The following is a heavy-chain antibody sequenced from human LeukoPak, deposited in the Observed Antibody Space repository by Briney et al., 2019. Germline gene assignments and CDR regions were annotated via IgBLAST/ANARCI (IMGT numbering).Heavy chain of an antibody. CDR1: GFTFSNAW. Sequence: PGGSLRLSCASSGFTFSNAWMSWVRQAPGKGLEWVGRIKSKTDGGTTDYAAPVKGRFTISRDDSKNTLYLQMNSMKTEDTAVYYCTTDNPRGIVGATRFDYWGQGNLVTVSS. CDR2: IKSKTDGGTT. J-gene: IGHJ4*02. CDR3: TTDNPRGIVGATRFDY. V-gene: IGHV3-15*01. D-gene: IGHD1-26*01.